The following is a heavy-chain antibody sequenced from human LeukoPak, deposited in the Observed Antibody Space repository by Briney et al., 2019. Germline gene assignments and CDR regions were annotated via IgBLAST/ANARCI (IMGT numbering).Heavy chain of an antibody. CDR2: ISSSGSTI. D-gene: IGHD2-21*01. Sequence: GGSLRLSCAASGFTFSSYEMNWVRQAPGKGLEWVSYISSSGSTIYYADSVKGRFTISRDNAKNSLYLQINILRAKDTAVYYWACVALYYYNGMDVWGKGTTVTVSS. CDR1: GFTFSSYE. V-gene: IGHV3-48*03. J-gene: IGHJ6*04. CDR3: ACVALYYYNGMDV.